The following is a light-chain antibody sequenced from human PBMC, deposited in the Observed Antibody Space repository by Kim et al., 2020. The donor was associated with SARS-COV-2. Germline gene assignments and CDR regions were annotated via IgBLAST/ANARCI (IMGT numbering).Light chain of an antibody. J-gene: IGKJ3*01. Sequence: LYPGERATLYCRASQSVSSYFAWYQQKPGQAPRLLIYDASIRATGVPARFSGSGSGTDFTLTISSLDPEDFAVYYCQQRSKWPLTFGPGTKVDIK. V-gene: IGKV3-11*01. CDR3: QQRSKWPLT. CDR2: DAS. CDR1: QSVSSY.